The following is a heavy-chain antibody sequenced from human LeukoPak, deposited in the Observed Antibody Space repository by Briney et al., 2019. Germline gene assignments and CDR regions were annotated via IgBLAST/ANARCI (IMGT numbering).Heavy chain of an antibody. D-gene: IGHD3-3*01. J-gene: IGHJ4*02. V-gene: IGHV2-5*01. CDR1: GFSLSTSGVG. CDR3: AHTIAIFGVVTTFDY. Sequence: SGPTLVKPTQTLTLTCTFSGFSLSTSGVGVGWIRQPPGKALEWLALIYWNDDKRYSPSPKSRLTITKDTSKNQVVLTMTNMDPVDTATYYCAHTIAIFGVVTTFDYWGQGTLVTVSS. CDR2: IYWNDDK.